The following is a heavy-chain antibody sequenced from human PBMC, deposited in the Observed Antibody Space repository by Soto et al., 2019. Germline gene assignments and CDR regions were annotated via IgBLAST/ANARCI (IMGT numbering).Heavy chain of an antibody. J-gene: IGHJ5*02. CDR3: ARDKDIGLRGGGFDP. CDR1: CNSIKNYY. CDR2: IYYSGST. D-gene: IGHD3-16*01. V-gene: IGHV4-59*01. Sequence: SETLSLTCTVSCNSIKNYYWNWIRQSPGKGLEWIGYIYYSGSTNYNPSLKSRVTISVDTSKNQISLKLKSVTAADTAVYYCARDKDIGLRGGGFDPWGQGVLVTVS.